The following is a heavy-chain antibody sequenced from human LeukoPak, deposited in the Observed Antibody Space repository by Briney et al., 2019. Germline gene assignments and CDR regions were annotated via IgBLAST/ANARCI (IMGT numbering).Heavy chain of an antibody. CDR1: GFTFDDYA. V-gene: IGHV3-9*01. J-gene: IGHJ6*03. Sequence: GGSLRLSCAASGFTFDDYAMHWVRQATGKGLEWVSGISWNSGSIGYADSVKGRFTISRDNAKNSLYLQINSLRAEDTAVYYCARDYDGGYMDVRGKGTTVTVSS. CDR2: ISWNSGSI. CDR3: ARDYDGGYMDV. D-gene: IGHD3-3*01.